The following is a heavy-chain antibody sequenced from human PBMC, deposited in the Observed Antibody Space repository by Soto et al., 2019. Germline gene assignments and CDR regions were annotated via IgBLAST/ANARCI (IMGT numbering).Heavy chain of an antibody. J-gene: IGHJ6*02. CDR3: ARDAATTSPYGMDV. CDR2: ISYDGSNK. CDR1: GFTFSSYA. D-gene: IGHD1-26*01. Sequence: PGGSLRLSCAASGFTFSSYAMHWVRQAPGKGLEWVAVISYDGSNKYYADSVKGRFTISRDNSKNTLYLQMNSLRAEDTAVYYCARDAATTSPYGMDVWGQGTTVTVS. V-gene: IGHV3-30-3*01.